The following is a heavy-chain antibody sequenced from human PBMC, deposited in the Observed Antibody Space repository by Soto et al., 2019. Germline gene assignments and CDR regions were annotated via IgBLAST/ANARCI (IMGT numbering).Heavy chain of an antibody. V-gene: IGHV1-18*01. D-gene: IGHD3-3*01. CDR2: ISAYNGNT. CDR1: GYTFTSYG. J-gene: IGHJ4*02. Sequence: ASVKVSCKASGYTFTSYGISWVRQAPGQGLEWMGWISAYNGNTNYAQKLQGRVTMTTDTSTSTAYMELRSLRSDDTAVYYCARHLYYDFWSGYYGSPHSLDYWGQGTLVTVPS. CDR3: ARHLYYDFWSGYYGSPHSLDY.